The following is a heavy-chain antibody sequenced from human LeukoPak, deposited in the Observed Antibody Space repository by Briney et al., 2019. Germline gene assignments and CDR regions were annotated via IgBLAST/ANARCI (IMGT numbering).Heavy chain of an antibody. V-gene: IGHV3-30*02. D-gene: IGHD1-26*01. Sequence: GGSLRLSCAASGFTFSSYGMHWVRQAPGKGREWVAFIRYDGSNKYYADSVKGRFTISRDNSKNTLYLQMNSLRAEDTAVYYCAKEVHVGPSQYYFDYWGQGTLVTVSS. CDR3: AKEVHVGPSQYYFDY. J-gene: IGHJ4*02. CDR1: GFTFSSYG. CDR2: IRYDGSNK.